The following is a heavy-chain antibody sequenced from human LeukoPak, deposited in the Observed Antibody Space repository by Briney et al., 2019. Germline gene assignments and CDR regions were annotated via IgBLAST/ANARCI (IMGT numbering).Heavy chain of an antibody. CDR2: INPNSGDT. Sequence: ASVKVSCKASGYTFTDYYINWVRQAPGQGLEWMGWINPNSGDTNYAQKFQDRVTMTRDTSISTAYIELNMLRSDDTAVYYCARGDYYGSPKVVAAWGQGTLVTVSS. D-gene: IGHD3-10*01. J-gene: IGHJ5*02. CDR1: GYTFTDYY. CDR3: ARGDYYGSPKVVAA. V-gene: IGHV1-2*02.